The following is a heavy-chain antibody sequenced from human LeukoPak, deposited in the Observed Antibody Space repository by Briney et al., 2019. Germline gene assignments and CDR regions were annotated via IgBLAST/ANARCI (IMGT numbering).Heavy chain of an antibody. CDR2: INPSSGGT. CDR3: ARNYDFWSGYYIGGFDY. V-gene: IGHV1-2*02. Sequence: ASVKVSCKASGYTFTGYYMHWVRQAPGQGLEWMGWINPSSGGTNYAQKFQGRVTMTRDTSISTAYMELSRLRSDDTAVYYCARNYDFWSGYYIGGFDYWGQGTLVTVSS. J-gene: IGHJ4*02. D-gene: IGHD3-3*01. CDR1: GYTFTGYY.